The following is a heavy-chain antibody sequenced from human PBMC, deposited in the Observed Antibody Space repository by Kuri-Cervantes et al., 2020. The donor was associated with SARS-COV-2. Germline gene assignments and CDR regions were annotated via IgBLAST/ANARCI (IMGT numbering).Heavy chain of an antibody. CDR3: ARSGYYGSGSYQGGMDV. J-gene: IGHJ6*02. CDR1: GYTLTELS. CDR2: INPNSGGT. D-gene: IGHD3-10*01. V-gene: IGHV1-2*04. Sequence: ASVKVSCKVSGYTLTELSMHWVRQAPGQGLEWMGWINPNSGGTNYAQKFQGWVTMTRDTSISTAYMELSRLRSDDTAVYYCARSGYYGSGSYQGGMDVWGQGTTVTVSS.